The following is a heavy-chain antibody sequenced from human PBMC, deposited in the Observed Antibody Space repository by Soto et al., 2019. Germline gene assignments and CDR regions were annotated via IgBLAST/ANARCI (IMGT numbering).Heavy chain of an antibody. CDR2: IFYDGINE. D-gene: IGHD3-16*01. V-gene: IGHV3-33*01. CDR1: GFTFRQYG. J-gene: IGHJ3*01. CDR3: VRGWGSCVHLGCLDL. Sequence: QVQLVESGGGVVQPGTSLRLSCEASGFTFRQYGMHWVRQAPGKGLEWVAVIFYDGINEYYADSVRGRFTVSRDNSGNRLYLQMSSLGVEDTAVSYFVRGWGSCVHLGCLDLWGQG.